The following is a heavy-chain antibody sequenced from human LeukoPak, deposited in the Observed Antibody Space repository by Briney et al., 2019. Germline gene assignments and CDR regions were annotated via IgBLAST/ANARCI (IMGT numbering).Heavy chain of an antibody. V-gene: IGHV4-59*12. CDR1: GGSISNYY. D-gene: IGHD6-13*01. Sequence: SETLSLTCIVSGGSISNYYWSWIRQPPGKGLEWIGYIYHSGSTYYNPSLKSRVTISVDRSKNQFSLKLSSVTAADTAVYYCASVYSSSWYDHWFDPWGQGTLVTVSS. J-gene: IGHJ5*02. CDR3: ASVYSSSWYDHWFDP. CDR2: IYHSGST.